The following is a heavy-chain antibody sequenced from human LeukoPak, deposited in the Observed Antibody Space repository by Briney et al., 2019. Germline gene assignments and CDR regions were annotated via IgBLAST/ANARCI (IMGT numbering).Heavy chain of an antibody. CDR3: ARDRLTNNAFDI. J-gene: IGHJ3*02. CDR1: GFTFNSYW. D-gene: IGHD2-8*01. Sequence: GGSLRLSCAASGFTFNSYWMHWVRQAPGKGLVWVSRINSDGSGTSDADFVKGRFTISRDNSKNTLYLQMNSLRAEDTAMYYCARDRLTNNAFDIWGQGTMVTVSS. CDR2: INSDGSGT. V-gene: IGHV3-74*01.